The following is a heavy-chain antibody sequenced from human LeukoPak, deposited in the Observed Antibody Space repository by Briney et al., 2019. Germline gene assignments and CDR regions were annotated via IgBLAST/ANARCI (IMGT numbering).Heavy chain of an antibody. D-gene: IGHD2-15*01. Sequence: SETLSLTCAVYGGSFSGYYWSWSRQPPGKGLEWIGEINHSGSTNYNPSLKSRVTISVDTSKNQFSLKLSSVTAADTAVYYCARLKGHCSGGSCYSGYYYYYMDVWGKGTTVTVSS. CDR1: GGSFSGYY. V-gene: IGHV4-34*01. CDR2: INHSGST. CDR3: ARLKGHCSGGSCYSGYYYYYMDV. J-gene: IGHJ6*03.